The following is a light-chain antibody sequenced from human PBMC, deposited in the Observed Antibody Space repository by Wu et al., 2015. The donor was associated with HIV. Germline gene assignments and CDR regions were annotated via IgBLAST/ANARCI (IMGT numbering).Light chain of an antibody. CDR2: GAS. CDR1: QSVSSRY. J-gene: IGKJ2*03. Sequence: EIVLTQSPGTLSLSPGERATLSCRASQSVSSRYLAWYQQKPGQAPRLVIYGASSRATDIPDRFSGGGSGTDFTLTISRLEPEDFAVYYCQHYGNSLPYSFGQGTKLEIK. V-gene: IGKV3-20*01. CDR3: QHYGNSLPYS.